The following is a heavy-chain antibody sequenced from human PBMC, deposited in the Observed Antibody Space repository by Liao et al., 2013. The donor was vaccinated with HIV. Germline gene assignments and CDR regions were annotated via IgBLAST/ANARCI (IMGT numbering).Heavy chain of an antibody. Sequence: QVQLQESGPALVKPSQTLSLICTVSGGSISSGDYYWSWIRQPPGKGLEWIGYIHHSGSTYFNPSLKSRVNISVDTSKNQFSLKLSSVTAADTAVYYCATPDFWSGSDAFDIWGQGTMVTVSS. J-gene: IGHJ3*02. V-gene: IGHV4-30-4*08. CDR1: GGSISSGDYY. D-gene: IGHD3-3*01. CDR3: ATPDFWSGSDAFDI. CDR2: IHHSGST.